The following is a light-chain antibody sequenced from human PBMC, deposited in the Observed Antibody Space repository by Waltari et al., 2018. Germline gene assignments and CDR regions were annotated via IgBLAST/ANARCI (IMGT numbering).Light chain of an antibody. Sequence: QSALTQPASVSGSPGQSITISCTGTSSDVGGYNYVSWYQQHPGKAPKLMIYDVSNRPSGVSIRFSGSKSGNTASLTISGLQAEDDADYYCSSYTSSSTGVYGTGTKVTVL. V-gene: IGLV2-14*01. CDR2: DVS. CDR3: SSYTSSSTGV. CDR1: SSDVGGYNY. J-gene: IGLJ1*01.